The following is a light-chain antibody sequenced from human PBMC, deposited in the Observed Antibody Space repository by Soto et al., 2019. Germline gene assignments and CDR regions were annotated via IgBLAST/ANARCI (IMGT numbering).Light chain of an antibody. CDR2: KAS. J-gene: IGKJ1*01. V-gene: IGKV1-5*03. Sequence: DIQITHSPSTLSGSVGDRVTITCRASQTISSWLAWYQQKPGKAPKLLIYKASTLKSGVPSRFSGSGSGTEFTLTISSLQPDDFATYYCQHYNSYSEAFGQGTKVDSK. CDR1: QTISSW. CDR3: QHYNSYSEA.